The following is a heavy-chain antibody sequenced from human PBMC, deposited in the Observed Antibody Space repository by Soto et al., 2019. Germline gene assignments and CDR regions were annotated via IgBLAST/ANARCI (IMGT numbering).Heavy chain of an antibody. D-gene: IGHD6-6*01. CDR3: AKVLAGRGY. V-gene: IGHV3-23*01. J-gene: IGHJ4*01. Sequence: LCLSCAVCGFTFSSYAMSWVRHAPWKGLEWVSAISGSGGSTYYADSVKARFTISRDNSKNPLYLQMNSLRAEDTAVYYCAKVLAGRGYWGHGTMETDSS. CDR2: ISGSGGST. CDR1: GFTFSSYA.